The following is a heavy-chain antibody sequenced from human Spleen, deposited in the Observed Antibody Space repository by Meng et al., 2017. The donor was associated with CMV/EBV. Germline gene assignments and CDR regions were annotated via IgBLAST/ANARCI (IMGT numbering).Heavy chain of an antibody. V-gene: IGHV1-69-2*01. CDR1: AYTFSDFH. D-gene: IGHD6-19*01. CDR3: ATLVAGRPFVDF. Sequence: SCKISAYTFSDFHMHWLQHAPGGRLVWLGHVDPYDGQTYYAAKFQGRVSMTADTSTDTAYLELSSLSAADTAVYYCATLVAGRPFVDFWGQGTLVTVSS. CDR2: VDPYDGQT. J-gene: IGHJ4*02.